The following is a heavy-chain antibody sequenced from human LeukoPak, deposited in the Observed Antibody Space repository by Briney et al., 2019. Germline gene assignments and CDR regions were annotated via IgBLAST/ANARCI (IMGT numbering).Heavy chain of an antibody. CDR2: IKQDGSEK. CDR3: ARVGLSGYPFDY. J-gene: IGHJ4*02. V-gene: IGHV3-7*01. D-gene: IGHD3-3*01. CDR1: GFTSSSYW. Sequence: GGSLRLSCAASGFTSSSYWMSWVRQAPGKGLEWVANIKQDGSEKYYVDSVKGRFTISRDNAKNSLYLQMNSLRAEDTAVYYCARVGLSGYPFDYWGQGTLVTVSS.